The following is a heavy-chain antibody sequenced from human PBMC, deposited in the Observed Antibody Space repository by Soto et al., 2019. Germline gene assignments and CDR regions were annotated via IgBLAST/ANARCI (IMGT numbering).Heavy chain of an antibody. J-gene: IGHJ4*02. Sequence: QVQLQESGPGLVKPSQTLSLTCTVSGGSISSGDYYWSWIRQPPGKGLEWIGYIYYSGSTYYNPSRMRQVTISGDTSKNQFSLKLNSVTGAATAVYHCARDWYSGRRMDYWGQGTLVTVSS. D-gene: IGHD6-13*01. CDR3: ARDWYSGRRMDY. CDR2: IYYSGST. V-gene: IGHV4-30-4*01. CDR1: GGSISSGDYY.